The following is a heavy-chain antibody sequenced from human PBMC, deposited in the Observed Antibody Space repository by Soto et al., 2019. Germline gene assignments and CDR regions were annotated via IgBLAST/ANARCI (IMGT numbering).Heavy chain of an antibody. CDR1: GYIFTNYY. CDR3: ARDLAAAAY. D-gene: IGHD6-13*01. V-gene: IGHV1-46*01. Sequence: ASVKVSCKASGYIFTNYYIHWVRQAPGQGLEWMAIINPLPTSGSTNYAQKFQGRVTVTRDTSTSTVYLELSSLRSDDTAVYYCARDLAAAAYWGPATLGSVSS. J-gene: IGHJ4*02. CDR2: INPLPTSGST.